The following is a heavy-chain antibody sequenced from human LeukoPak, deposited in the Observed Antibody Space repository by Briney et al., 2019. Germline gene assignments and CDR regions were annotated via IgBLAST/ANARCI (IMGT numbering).Heavy chain of an antibody. CDR1: GGSFSGYY. D-gene: IGHD3-3*01. CDR3: ARGHTIFGVVITHPYYYYGMDV. J-gene: IGHJ6*02. V-gene: IGHV4-34*01. Sequence: SETLSLTCAVYGGSFSGYYWNWIRQPPGKGLEWIGEINHSGSTKYSPSLKSRVTMSVDTSKNQFSLKLSSVTAADTAVYYCARGHTIFGVVITHPYYYYGMDVWGQGTTVTVSS. CDR2: INHSGST.